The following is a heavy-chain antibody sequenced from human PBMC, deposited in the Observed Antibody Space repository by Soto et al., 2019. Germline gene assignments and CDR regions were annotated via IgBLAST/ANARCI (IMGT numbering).Heavy chain of an antibody. CDR2: VSGSGSSP. D-gene: IGHD5-18*01. Sequence: EEQFLESGGGLVQPGGSLRLSCAATGFNFGSYAMGWVRQAPGKGLEWVSGVSGSGSSPYYADSVKGRLTISKDKSKNTVYLDMNNLRSDDTAVYFCVKGKESGYTWDFDSWGQGTMVTVSS. CDR3: VKGKESGYTWDFDS. V-gene: IGHV3-23*01. J-gene: IGHJ4*02. CDR1: GFNFGSYA.